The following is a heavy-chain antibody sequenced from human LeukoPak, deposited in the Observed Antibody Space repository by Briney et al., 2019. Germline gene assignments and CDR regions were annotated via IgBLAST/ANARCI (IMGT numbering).Heavy chain of an antibody. CDR3: AKRISRGRYYYYGMDV. V-gene: IGHV3-30*18. D-gene: IGHD2-15*01. Sequence: GGSLRLSCAASGFTFSSYGMHWVRQAPGKGLEWVAVISYDGSNKYYADSVKGRFTISRDNSKNTLYLQMNSLRAEDTAVYYCAKRISRGRYYYYGMDVWGQGTTVTVSS. CDR1: GFTFSSYG. J-gene: IGHJ6*02. CDR2: ISYDGSNK.